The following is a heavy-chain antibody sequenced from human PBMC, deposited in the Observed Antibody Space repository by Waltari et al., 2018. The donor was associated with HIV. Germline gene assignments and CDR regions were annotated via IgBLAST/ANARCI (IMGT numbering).Heavy chain of an antibody. D-gene: IGHD3-3*01. J-gene: IGHJ6*02. CDR3: AKVSRGFGVVSYYYYNMDV. CDR2: ISGTGGST. CDR1: GFTFSRYA. Sequence: EVQLLESGGGLVQSGGSLRLSCVASGFTFSRYAVSWVCQAPGKGLEWVSVISGTGGSTYYADSVKGRFTISRDNSKSTLYLQMNSLRAEDTAVYYCAKVSRGFGVVSYYYYNMDVWGQGTTVTVSS. V-gene: IGHV3-23*01.